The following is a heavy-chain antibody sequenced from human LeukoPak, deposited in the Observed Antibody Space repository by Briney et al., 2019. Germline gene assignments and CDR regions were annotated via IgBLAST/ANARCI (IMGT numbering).Heavy chain of an antibody. V-gene: IGHV4-4*07. CDR1: GGSTNFYY. J-gene: IGHJ4*02. CDR2: IYSTGST. CDR3: ARGIADPYSFDS. Sequence: SSETLSLTCTVSGGSTNFYYWSWIRQPAGKGLEWIGRIYSTGSTNYSPSLKSRVTMSVDKSKNQFSLNLSSVTAADTAVYYCARGIADPYSFDSWGQGTLVTVSS. D-gene: IGHD6-13*01.